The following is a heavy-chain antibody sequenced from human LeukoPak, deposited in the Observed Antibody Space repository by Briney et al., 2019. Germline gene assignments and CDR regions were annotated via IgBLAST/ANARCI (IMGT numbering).Heavy chain of an antibody. CDR2: IYHSGST. Sequence: SETLSLTCTVSGYSISSGYYWGWIRQPPGKGLEWIGSIYHSGSTYYNPSLKSRVTISVDTSKNQFSLKLSSVTAADTAVYYCARPRYSSSWYNTEYFQHWGQGTLVTVSS. D-gene: IGHD6-13*01. CDR1: GYSISSGYY. CDR3: ARPRYSSSWYNTEYFQH. J-gene: IGHJ1*01. V-gene: IGHV4-38-2*02.